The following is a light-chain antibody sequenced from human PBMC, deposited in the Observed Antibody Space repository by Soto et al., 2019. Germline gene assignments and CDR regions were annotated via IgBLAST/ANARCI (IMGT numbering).Light chain of an antibody. V-gene: IGKV3-20*01. CDR3: QQYVNAPWT. Sequence: EIVMTQSTGTLSLSPGEIATLYFSASQSISSGYLAWYQQRPGQPPRLLIYHASSRATGIPDRFIGSGSGTDFSLTISRLEPEDFAVYFCQQYVNAPWTFGQGTKVDIK. CDR1: QSISSGY. J-gene: IGKJ1*01. CDR2: HAS.